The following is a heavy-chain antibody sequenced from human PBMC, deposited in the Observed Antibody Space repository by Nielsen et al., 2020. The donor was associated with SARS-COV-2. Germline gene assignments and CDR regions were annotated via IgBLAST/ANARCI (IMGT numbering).Heavy chain of an antibody. J-gene: IGHJ5*02. CDR2: MWHHGGDE. Sequence: GESLKISCEGSGFTVSTHGMHWVRQPPGKGLEWVAHMWHHGGDENYADSVRGRFTISRDLSKNTVYLQMSGLKVEDTAVYYCARDLSYGGYWFDPGSQGTLVTVSS. CDR3: ARDLSYGGYWFDP. D-gene: IGHD3-16*01. CDR1: GFTVSTHG. V-gene: IGHV3-33*01.